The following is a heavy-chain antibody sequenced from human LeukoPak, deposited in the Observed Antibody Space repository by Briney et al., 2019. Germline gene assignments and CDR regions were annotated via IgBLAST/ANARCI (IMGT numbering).Heavy chain of an antibody. J-gene: IGHJ3*02. CDR2: ISGSGGST. CDR1: GFTFSSYA. Sequence: GGSLRLSCAASGFTFSSYAMSWVRQAPGKGLEWVSAISGSGGSTYYADSVKGRFTISRDNSKNTLYLQMNSLRAEDTAVYYCARDGGYSSGYYTDAFDIWGQGTMVTVSS. V-gene: IGHV3-23*01. CDR3: ARDGGYSSGYYTDAFDI. D-gene: IGHD3-22*01.